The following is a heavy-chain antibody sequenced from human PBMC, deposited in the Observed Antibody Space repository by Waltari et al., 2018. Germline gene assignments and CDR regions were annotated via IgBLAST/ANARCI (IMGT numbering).Heavy chain of an antibody. J-gene: IGHJ6*02. V-gene: IGHV1-69*13. Sequence: QVQLVQSGAEVKKPGSSVKVSCTASGGTFSSYAISGVRQAPGQGLEWMGGVSPSLGAANEAQKSQGIVTITADASTSTAYMERSSLRSEDTAVYYCAITIRGYYYSGMDVWGQGTTVTVSS. D-gene: IGHD5-12*01. CDR2: VSPSLGAA. CDR3: AITIRGYYYSGMDV. CDR1: GGTFSSYA.